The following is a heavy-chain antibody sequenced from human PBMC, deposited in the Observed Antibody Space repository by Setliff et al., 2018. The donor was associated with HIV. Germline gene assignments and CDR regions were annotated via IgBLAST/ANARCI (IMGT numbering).Heavy chain of an antibody. CDR2: LYTSGSA. J-gene: IGHJ6*03. V-gene: IGHV4-61*02. Sequence: PSETLSLTCTVSGGSINNGTYFWTWIRQPAGKALEWLGRLYTSGSATYNPSLKSRITISVHTSKNQFSLKLSSVTAADTAVYYCARSRESSGYYRDYYYYLDVWGKGTTVTVSS. D-gene: IGHD6-19*01. CDR3: ARSRESSGYYRDYYYYLDV. CDR1: GGSINNGTYF.